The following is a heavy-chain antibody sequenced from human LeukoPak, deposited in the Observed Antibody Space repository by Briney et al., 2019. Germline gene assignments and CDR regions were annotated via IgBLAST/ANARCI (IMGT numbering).Heavy chain of an antibody. V-gene: IGHV4-59*01. Sequence: SETLSLTCTVSGGSISTYYWSWIRQPPGKGLEWIEYIYYTGSTNYNPSLKSRVTISVDTSKNQFSLKLSSVTAADTAVYYCARDDYGFDYWGQGTLVTVSS. D-gene: IGHD4-17*01. CDR1: GGSISTYY. CDR2: IYYTGST. J-gene: IGHJ4*02. CDR3: ARDDYGFDY.